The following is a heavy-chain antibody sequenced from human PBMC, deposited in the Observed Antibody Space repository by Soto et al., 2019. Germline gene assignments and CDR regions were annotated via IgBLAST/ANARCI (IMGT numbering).Heavy chain of an antibody. CDR3: ARYHYYGSGSYGYYFDY. CDR2: IYYSGST. D-gene: IGHD3-10*01. J-gene: IGHJ4*02. CDR1: GGSISSGGYS. V-gene: IGHV4-61*08. Sequence: PSGTLSLTCAVSGGSISSGGYSWSWIRQPPGKGLEWIGYIYYSGSTNYNPSLKSRVTISVDTSKNQFSLKLSSVTAADTAVYYCARYHYYGSGSYGYYFDYWGQGTLVTVSS.